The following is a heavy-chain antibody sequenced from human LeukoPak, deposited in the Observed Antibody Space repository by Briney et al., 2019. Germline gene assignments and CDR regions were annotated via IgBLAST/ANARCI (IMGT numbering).Heavy chain of an antibody. CDR2: ISAYNGNT. V-gene: IGHV1-18*01. Sequence: ASVKVSCKASGYTFTSYGISWVRQAPGQGLEWMGWISAYNGNTNYAQKLQGRVTMTTDTSTSTAYMELRSLRSEDTAVYYCARAKLGYCSSTSCLEAFDIWGQGTMVTVSS. D-gene: IGHD2-2*01. CDR1: GYTFTSYG. J-gene: IGHJ3*02. CDR3: ARAKLGYCSSTSCLEAFDI.